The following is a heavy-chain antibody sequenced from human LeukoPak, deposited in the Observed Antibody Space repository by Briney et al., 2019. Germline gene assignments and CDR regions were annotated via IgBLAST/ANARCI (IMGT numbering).Heavy chain of an antibody. CDR3: ARGPNSNWSGLDF. Sequence: RAGGSLRLSCTASGFSFSGHWMHWARQLPGKGLVWVSRISPPGSTTSYADSVKGRFTVSRDNAKNTLYLQVNNLRAEDTAVYYCARGPNSNWSGLDFWGQGTLLTVSS. D-gene: IGHD6-6*01. V-gene: IGHV3-74*01. J-gene: IGHJ4*02. CDR1: GFSFSGHW. CDR2: ISPPGSTT.